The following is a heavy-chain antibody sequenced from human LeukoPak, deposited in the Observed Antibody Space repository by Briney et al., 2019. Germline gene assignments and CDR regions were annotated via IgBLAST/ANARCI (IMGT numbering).Heavy chain of an antibody. J-gene: IGHJ5*02. CDR2: ISVYSGVT. Sequence: GASVKVSCKASGYTFDSYGITWVRQAPGQGLEWMGWISVYSGVTDSAQNVKGRVTMTTDTSTTTAYLELRGLTSDDTAVYYCARGTSGWYWLDPWGQGTLVIVSA. CDR1: GYTFDSYG. CDR3: ARGTSGWYWLDP. D-gene: IGHD6-19*01. V-gene: IGHV1-18*01.